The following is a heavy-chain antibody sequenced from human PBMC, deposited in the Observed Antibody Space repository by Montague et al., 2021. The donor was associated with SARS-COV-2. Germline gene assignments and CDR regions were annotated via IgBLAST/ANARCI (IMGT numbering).Heavy chain of an antibody. CDR2: SYARKKKYN. CDR1: GDSVVGLRRR. Sequence: CAISGDSVVGLRRRWEGDTSELPGTQEWRRRSYARKKKYNDYAVSVRGRVTINPDTSKNQFSLQLNSVTPEDTAIYYCTSGREGNYNVMDVWGQGTTVTVSS. V-gene: IGHV6-1*01. CDR3: TSGREGNYNVMDV. J-gene: IGHJ6*02. D-gene: IGHD1-1*01.